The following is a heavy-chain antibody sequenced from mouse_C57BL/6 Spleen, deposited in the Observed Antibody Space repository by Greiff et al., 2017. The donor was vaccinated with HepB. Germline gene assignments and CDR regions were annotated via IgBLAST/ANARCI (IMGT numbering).Heavy chain of an antibody. CDR3: ARLNDGSVLDY. CDR2: IYPCDGDT. J-gene: IGHJ2*01. V-gene: IGHV1-80*01. Sequence: QVQLQQSGAELVKPGASVKISCKASGYAFSSYWMNWVKQRPGKGLEWIGQIYPCDGDTNYNRKFKGKATLTADKSSSTAYMQLSSLTSEDSAVYVCARLNDGSVLDYWGQGTTLTVSS. D-gene: IGHD1-1*01. CDR1: GYAFSSYW.